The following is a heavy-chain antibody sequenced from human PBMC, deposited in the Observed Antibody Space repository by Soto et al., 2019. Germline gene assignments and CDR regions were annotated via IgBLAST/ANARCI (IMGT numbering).Heavy chain of an antibody. J-gene: IGHJ4*02. CDR3: ARGEATGTPFFDY. CDR2: ISSTSSFI. CDR1: GFTFSTYT. D-gene: IGHD1-1*01. V-gene: IGHV3-21*01. Sequence: EVQLVESGGGLVKPGGSLRLSCAASGFTFSTYTMNWVRQAPGKGLEWVSSISSTSSFIYYRDSVKGRFTISRDNAKKSLYLQMNSLSAEDTAIYYCARGEATGTPFFDYWAQGTLVTVSS.